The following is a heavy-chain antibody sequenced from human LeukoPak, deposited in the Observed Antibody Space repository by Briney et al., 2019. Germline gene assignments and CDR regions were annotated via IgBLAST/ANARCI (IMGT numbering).Heavy chain of an antibody. V-gene: IGHV3-53*01. CDR1: GFIVSSNF. Sequence: GGSLRLSCGASGFIVSSNFMAWVRQSPAKGLEWVSIMYYTGTTHYADSVKGRFTISRDNSKNTLYLQMNSLRAEDTAVHYCAKGSPYIVVVVAATLGDAFDIWGQGTMVTVSS. CDR3: AKGSPYIVVVVAATLGDAFDI. J-gene: IGHJ3*02. D-gene: IGHD2-15*01. CDR2: MYYTGTT.